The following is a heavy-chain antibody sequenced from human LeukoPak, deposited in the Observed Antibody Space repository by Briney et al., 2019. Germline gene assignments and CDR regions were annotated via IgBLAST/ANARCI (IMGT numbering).Heavy chain of an antibody. CDR2: IYHSGST. J-gene: IGHJ3*02. CDR1: GGSISSGGYY. D-gene: IGHD5-24*01. V-gene: IGHV4-30-2*01. Sequence: SETPSLTCTVSGGSISSGGYYWSWIRQPPGKGLEWIGYIYHSGSTYYNPSLKSRVTISVDRSKNQFSLKLSSVTAADTAAYYCAVETTILPMATITSGDAFDIWGQGTMVTVSS. CDR3: AVETTILPMATITSGDAFDI.